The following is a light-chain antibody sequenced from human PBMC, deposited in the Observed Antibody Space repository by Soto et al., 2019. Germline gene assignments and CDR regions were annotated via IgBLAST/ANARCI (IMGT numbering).Light chain of an antibody. CDR2: GAS. V-gene: IGKV3-20*01. Sequence: IELTQCPGTVYLSXGERATLWGRPRPSVTSSYLTWYQQKPGHAPDLXXYGASIRTRGSPDRFSGSGSATDFTRTISRLEPEDFAVYYRQQYVRSPWTFGQGTKVDIK. CDR3: QQYVRSPWT. CDR1: PSVTSSY. J-gene: IGKJ1*01.